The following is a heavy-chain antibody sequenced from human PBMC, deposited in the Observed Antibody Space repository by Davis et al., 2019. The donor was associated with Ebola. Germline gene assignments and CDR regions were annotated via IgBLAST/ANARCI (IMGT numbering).Heavy chain of an antibody. V-gene: IGHV1-69*04. Sequence: SVKVSCKASGGTFSSYTISWVRQAPGQGLEWMGRIIPILGIANYAQKFQGRVTITADKSTSTAYMELSSLRSEDTAVYYCARDFSGPTYYYDSSGSDYWGQGTLVTVSP. CDR2: IIPILGIA. CDR3: ARDFSGPTYYYDSSGSDY. CDR1: GGTFSSYT. J-gene: IGHJ4*02. D-gene: IGHD3-22*01.